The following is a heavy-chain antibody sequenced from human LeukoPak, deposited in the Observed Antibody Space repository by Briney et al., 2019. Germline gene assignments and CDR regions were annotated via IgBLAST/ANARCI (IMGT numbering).Heavy chain of an antibody. V-gene: IGHV3-48*01. CDR3: ARDGDWAFDY. D-gene: IGHD2-21*02. CDR1: GFTFSSSYS. J-gene: IGHJ4*02. Sequence: GGSLRLSCAASGFTFSSSYSMNWVRQAPGNGLEWVAHISLTTTTVSYADSVKGRFTMSRDNAKNSLFLQMNSLRAEDTAVYYCARDGDWAFDYWGQGTLVTVSS. CDR2: ISLTTTTV.